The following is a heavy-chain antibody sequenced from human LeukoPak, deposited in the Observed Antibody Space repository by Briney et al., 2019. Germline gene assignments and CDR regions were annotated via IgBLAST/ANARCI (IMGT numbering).Heavy chain of an antibody. J-gene: IGHJ4*02. CDR2: ISSSSSYI. V-gene: IGHV3-21*01. CDR3: ARSGAICGSGWYYFDY. CDR1: GFTFSSYS. Sequence: PGGSLRLSCAASGFTFSSYSMNWVRQAPGKGLEWVSSISSSSSYIYYADSVKGRFTISRDNAKNSLYLQMNSLRAEDTAVYYCARSGAICGSGWYYFDYWGQGTLVTVSS. D-gene: IGHD6-19*01.